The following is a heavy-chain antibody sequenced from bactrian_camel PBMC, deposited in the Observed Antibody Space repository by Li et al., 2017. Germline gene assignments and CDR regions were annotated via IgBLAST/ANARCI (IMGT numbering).Heavy chain of an antibody. CDR3: AAVAEGRTVEGGVSLWTLFESGY. CDR2: INSDGST. CDR1: GYTGSSYC. Sequence: HVQLVESGGGLVQPGGSMRLSCAHSGYTGSSYCMGWFRQAPGKEREGVATINSDGSTTYTDSVKGRFTISKDNANASLYLQMNSLKPEDTAMYYCAAVAEGRTVEGGVSLWTLFESGYWGQGTQVTVS. J-gene: IGHJ4*01. V-gene: IGHV3S53*01. D-gene: IGHD3*01.